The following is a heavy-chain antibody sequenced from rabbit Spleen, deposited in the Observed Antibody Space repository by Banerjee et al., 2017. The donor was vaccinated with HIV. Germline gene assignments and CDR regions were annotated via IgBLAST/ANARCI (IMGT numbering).Heavy chain of an antibody. Sequence: QEQLVESGGGLVQPEGSLTLTCKASGFTISTSYYMCWVRQAPGKGPEWIACIYNADGSTYYASWAKGRFTISKTSSTTVTLQMTSLTVADTATYLCARTNWRDYYNLWGQGTLVTVS. J-gene: IGHJ4*01. D-gene: IGHD1-1*01. CDR1: GFTISTSYY. V-gene: IGHV1S45*01. CDR3: ARTNWRDYYNL. CDR2: IYNADGST.